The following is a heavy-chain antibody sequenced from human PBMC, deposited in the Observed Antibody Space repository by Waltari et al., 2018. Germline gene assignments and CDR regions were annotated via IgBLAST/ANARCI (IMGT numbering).Heavy chain of an antibody. D-gene: IGHD3-16*02. CDR1: GGSISSSNW. J-gene: IGHJ5*02. CDR2: IYHSGST. CDR3: ARVEHLGELSLDNWFDP. Sequence: QVQLQESGPGLVKPSGTLSLTCAVSGGSISSSNWWSWVRQPPGKGLEWIGEIYHSGSTNYNPSLKSRVTISVDKSKNQFSLKLSAVTAADTAVYYCARVEHLGELSLDNWFDPWGQGTLVTVSS. V-gene: IGHV4-4*02.